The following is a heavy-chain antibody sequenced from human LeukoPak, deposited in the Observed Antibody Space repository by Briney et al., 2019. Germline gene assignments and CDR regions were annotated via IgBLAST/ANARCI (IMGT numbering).Heavy chain of an antibody. CDR1: GYSLSDNY. CDR2: INPRNGET. J-gene: IGHJ4*02. D-gene: IGHD4/OR15-4a*01. Sequence: ASVKVSCKASGYSLSDNYLHWVRQAPGQRLEWMAWINPRNGETKFAPRFQGRVTLTRDTSITTAYMELSRLRPDDTAVYYCATESNYDGKGFDYWGQGTLVTVSS. CDR3: ATESNYDGKGFDY. V-gene: IGHV1-2*02.